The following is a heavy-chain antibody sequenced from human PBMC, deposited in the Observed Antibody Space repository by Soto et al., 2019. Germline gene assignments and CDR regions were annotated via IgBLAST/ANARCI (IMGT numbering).Heavy chain of an antibody. J-gene: IGHJ3*02. V-gene: IGHV3-30*18. CDR1: GFTFSSYG. CDR3: AKDPLGATSPLAFDI. D-gene: IGHD1-26*01. Sequence: QTGGSLRLSCAASGFTFSSYGMHWVRQAPGKGLEWVAVISYDGSNKYYADSVKGRFTISRDNSKNTLYLQMNSLRAEDTAVYYCAKDPLGATSPLAFDIWGQGTMVTVSS. CDR2: ISYDGSNK.